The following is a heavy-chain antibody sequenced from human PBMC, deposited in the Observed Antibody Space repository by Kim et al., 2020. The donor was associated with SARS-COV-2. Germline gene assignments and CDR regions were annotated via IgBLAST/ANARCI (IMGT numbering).Heavy chain of an antibody. CDR1: GFTFSSYS. CDR3: ARAPEYSSGPDAFDI. CDR2: ISSSSSYI. D-gene: IGHD6-19*01. Sequence: GGSLRLSCAASGFTFSSYSMNWVRQAPGKGLEWVSSISSSSSYIYYADSVKGRFTISRDNAKNSLYLQMNSLRAEDTAVYYCARAPEYSSGPDAFDIWGQGTMVTVSS. V-gene: IGHV3-21*01. J-gene: IGHJ3*02.